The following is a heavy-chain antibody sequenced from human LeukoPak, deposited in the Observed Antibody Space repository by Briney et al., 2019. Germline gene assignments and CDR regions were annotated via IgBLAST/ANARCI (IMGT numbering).Heavy chain of an antibody. J-gene: IGHJ4*02. CDR1: GYTFTGYY. D-gene: IGHD2-21*02. CDR2: INPNSGGT. V-gene: IGHV1-2*06. CDR3: AKAVAMGCGGDCYSFDY. Sequence: ASVKVSRKASGYTFTGYYMHWVRQAPGQGLEWMGRINPNSGGTNYAQKFQGRVTMTRDTSISTAYMELSRLRSDDTAVYYCAKAVAMGCGGDCYSFDYWGQGTLVTVSS.